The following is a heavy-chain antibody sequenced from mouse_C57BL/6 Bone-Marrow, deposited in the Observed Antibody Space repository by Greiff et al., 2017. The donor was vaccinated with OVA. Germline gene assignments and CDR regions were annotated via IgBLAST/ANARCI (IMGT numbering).Heavy chain of an antibody. V-gene: IGHV1-76*01. CDR2: IYPGSGNT. Sequence: QVQLKQSGAELVRPGASVKLSCKASGYTFTDYYINWVKQRPGQGLEWIARIYPGSGNTYYNEKFKGKATLTAEKSSSTAYMQLSSLTSEDSAVYFCARVTTPGFHWYFDVWGTGTTVTVSS. CDR3: ARVTTPGFHWYFDV. CDR1: GYTFTDYY. J-gene: IGHJ1*03. D-gene: IGHD2-3*01.